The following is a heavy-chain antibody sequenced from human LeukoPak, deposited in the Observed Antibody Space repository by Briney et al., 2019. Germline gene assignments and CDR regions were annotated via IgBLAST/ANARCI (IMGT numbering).Heavy chain of an antibody. J-gene: IGHJ3*02. CDR1: GFAFSSYA. CDR3: ARARSLSGTIMGAFDI. D-gene: IGHD1-26*01. V-gene: IGHV3-21*01. CDR2: ISSSSSYI. Sequence: GGSLRLSCAASGFAFSSYAMHWVRQAPGKGLEWVSSISSSSSYIYYADSVKGRFTISRDNAKNSLYLQMNSLRAEDTAVYYCARARSLSGTIMGAFDIWGQGTMVTVSS.